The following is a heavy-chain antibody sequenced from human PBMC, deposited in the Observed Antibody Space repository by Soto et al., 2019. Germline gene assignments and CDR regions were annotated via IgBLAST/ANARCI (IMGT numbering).Heavy chain of an antibody. CDR1: GFTFSTYW. J-gene: IGHJ4*02. CDR2: IKEDASEE. Sequence: EVQLVQSGGDLVQPGGSLRLSCVASGFTFSTYWMTWVRQAPGMGLEWVAGIKEDASEELYVDSVKGRFSVSRDNAKNSLYLQLNSLSAEDTAGFYCATAISSPFSNFDYWCQGSLVTVSS. V-gene: IGHV3-7*01. D-gene: IGHD2-2*01. CDR3: ATAISSPFSNFDY.